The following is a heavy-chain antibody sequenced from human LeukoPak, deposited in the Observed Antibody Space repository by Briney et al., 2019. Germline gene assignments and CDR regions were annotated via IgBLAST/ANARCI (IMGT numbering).Heavy chain of an antibody. V-gene: IGHV3-30*18. CDR3: AKDGFEVRYFDWLSYYFDY. CDR2: ISYDGSNK. J-gene: IGHJ4*02. Sequence: GGSLRLSCAASGFTFSSYGMHWVRQAPGKGLEWVAVISYDGSNKYYADSVKGRFTISRDNSKNTLYLQMNSLRAEDTAVYYCAKDGFEVRYFDWLSYYFDYWGQGTLVTVSS. D-gene: IGHD3-9*01. CDR1: GFTFSSYG.